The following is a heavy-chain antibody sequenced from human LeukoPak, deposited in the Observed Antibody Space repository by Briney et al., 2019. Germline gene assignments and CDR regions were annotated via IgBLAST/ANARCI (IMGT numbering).Heavy chain of an antibody. J-gene: IGHJ4*02. D-gene: IGHD3-22*01. CDR3: ARSAYSSGFCYFDF. Sequence: SETLSLTCTVSGGSISNYYWSWIRQPPGKGLEWIGYIYYSGTTNYNPSLKSRVTMSIDTSKNQFSLKLRSVTAADTAVYYCARSAYSSGFCYFDFWGQGALVTVSS. CDR2: IYYSGTT. CDR1: GGSISNYY. V-gene: IGHV4-59*08.